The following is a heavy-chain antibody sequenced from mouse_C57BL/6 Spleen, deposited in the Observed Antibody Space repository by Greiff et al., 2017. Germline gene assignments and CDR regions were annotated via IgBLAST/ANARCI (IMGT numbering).Heavy chain of an antibody. D-gene: IGHD1-1*01. J-gene: IGHJ4*01. Sequence: QVQLQQSGPELVKPGASVKLSCKASGYTFTSYDINWVKQRPGQGLEWIGWIYPGDGSTKYNEKFKGKATLTVDTSSSTAYMELHSLTSEDSAVYFCAKAYYYGSSHYAMDYWGQGTSVTVSS. V-gene: IGHV1-85*01. CDR3: AKAYYYGSSHYAMDY. CDR2: IYPGDGST. CDR1: GYTFTSYD.